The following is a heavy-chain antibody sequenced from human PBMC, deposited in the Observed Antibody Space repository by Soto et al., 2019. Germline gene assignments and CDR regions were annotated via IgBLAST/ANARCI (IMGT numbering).Heavy chain of an antibody. D-gene: IGHD2-2*01. CDR1: GGSFSGYY. J-gene: IGHJ6*02. Sequence: PSETLSLTCAVYGGSFSGYYWSWIRQPPGTVLEWIGEINHSRSTNYNPSLKSRVTISVDTSKNQFSLKLSTVTAADTAVYYCARGQPQGMDVWGQGTTVTGS. CDR3: ARGQPQGMDV. CDR2: INHSRST. V-gene: IGHV4-34*01.